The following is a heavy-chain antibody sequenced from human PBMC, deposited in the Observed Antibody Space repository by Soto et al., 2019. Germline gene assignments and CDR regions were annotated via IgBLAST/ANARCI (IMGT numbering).Heavy chain of an antibody. D-gene: IGHD3-22*01. CDR2: MYYSGST. CDR3: ARSYYGSIGFTVGP. CDR1: GGSMSSYY. V-gene: IGHV4-59*08. J-gene: IGHJ5*02. Sequence: TSETLSLTCTVSGGSMSSYYWGWFRQPPGKGLEWIGYMYYSGSTSYNPSLTSRVSISLETSKNQFSLKMTSVTAADTAVYYCARSYYGSIGFTVGPWGQGTLVTVSS.